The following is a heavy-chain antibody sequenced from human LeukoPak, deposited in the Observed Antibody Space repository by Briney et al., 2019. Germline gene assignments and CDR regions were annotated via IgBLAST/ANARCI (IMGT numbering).Heavy chain of an antibody. Sequence: PGGSLRLSCAASGFTFSSYAMSWVRQAPGKGLEWVSAISGSGGSTYYADSVKGRFTISRDNSKNTLYLQMNSLRAEDTAVYYCAKDLDALRKWRIAVAGTRDDAFDIWGQGTMVTVSS. J-gene: IGHJ3*02. CDR2: ISGSGGST. CDR1: GFTFSSYA. CDR3: AKDLDALRKWRIAVAGTRDDAFDI. V-gene: IGHV3-23*01. D-gene: IGHD6-19*01.